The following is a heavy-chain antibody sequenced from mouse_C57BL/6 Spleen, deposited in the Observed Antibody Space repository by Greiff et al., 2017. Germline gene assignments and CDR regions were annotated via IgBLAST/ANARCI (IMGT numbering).Heavy chain of an antibody. CDR2: ISPRSGNT. J-gene: IGHJ1*03. CDR3: AYCGSGYWYFDV. D-gene: IGHD1-1*01. V-gene: IGHV1-81*01. CDR1: GYTFTSYG. Sequence: QVQLQQSGAGLARPGASVKLSCKASGYTFTSYGISWVKQRTGQGLEWIGEISPRSGNTYSNEKFKGRATLTADKSSSTAFMELRSLTSEYSAVYFCAYCGSGYWYFDVWGTGTTVTVSS.